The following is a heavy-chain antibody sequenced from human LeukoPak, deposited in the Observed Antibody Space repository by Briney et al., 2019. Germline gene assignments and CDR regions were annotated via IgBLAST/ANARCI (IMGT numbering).Heavy chain of an antibody. CDR2: IWYDGSNK. V-gene: IGHV3-33*08. J-gene: IGHJ6*04. CDR3: ARDLWDIVVVPAAISYYYYGMDV. D-gene: IGHD2-2*01. CDR1: GFTFSSYA. Sequence: GRSLRLSCAASGFTFSSYAMHWVRQAPGKGLEWVAVIWYDGSNKYYADSVKGRFTISRDNSKNTLYLQMNSLRAEDTAVYYCARDLWDIVVVPAAISYYYYGMDVWGKGTTVTVSS.